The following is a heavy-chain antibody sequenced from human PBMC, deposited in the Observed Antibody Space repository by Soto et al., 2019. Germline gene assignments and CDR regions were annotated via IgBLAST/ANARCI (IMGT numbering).Heavy chain of an antibody. D-gene: IGHD3-22*01. CDR1: GFTFSSYA. Sequence: GGSLRLSCAAFGFTFSSYAMSWVRQAPGKGLEWVSAISGSGGSTYYADSVKGRFTISRDISKNTLYLQMNSLRAEDTAVYYCATLTITMIVVPFWGQGTLVTSPQ. CDR2: ISGSGGST. V-gene: IGHV3-23*01. CDR3: ATLTITMIVVPF. J-gene: IGHJ4*02.